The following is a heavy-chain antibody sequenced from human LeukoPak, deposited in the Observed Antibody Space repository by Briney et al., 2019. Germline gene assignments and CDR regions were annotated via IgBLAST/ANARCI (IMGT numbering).Heavy chain of an antibody. Sequence: SETLSLTCAVSGGSFSGYYWSWIRQPPGKGLEWIGEINHSGSTNYNPSLKSRVTISVDTSKNQFSLKLSSVTAADTAVYYCARWRGYCSGGSCYPYYFGYWGQGTLVTVSS. CDR3: ARWRGYCSGGSCYPYYFGY. CDR2: INHSGST. V-gene: IGHV4-34*01. D-gene: IGHD2-15*01. CDR1: GGSFSGYY. J-gene: IGHJ4*02.